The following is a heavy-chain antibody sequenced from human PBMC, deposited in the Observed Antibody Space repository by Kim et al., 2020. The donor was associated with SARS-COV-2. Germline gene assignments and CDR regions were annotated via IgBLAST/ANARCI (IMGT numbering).Heavy chain of an antibody. Sequence: GESLKISCKGSGYSFTSYWISWVRQMPGKGLEWMGRIDPSDSYTNYSPSFQGHVTISADKSISTAYLQWSSLKASDTAMYYCAAWEGSGSYYNGGFYYYGMDVWGQGTTVTVSS. CDR1: GYSFTSYW. CDR2: IDPSDSYT. D-gene: IGHD3-10*01. J-gene: IGHJ6*02. CDR3: AAWEGSGSYYNGGFYYYGMDV. V-gene: IGHV5-10-1*01.